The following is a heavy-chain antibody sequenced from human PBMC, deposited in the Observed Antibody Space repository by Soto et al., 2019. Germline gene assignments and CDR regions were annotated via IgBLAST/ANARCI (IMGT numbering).Heavy chain of an antibody. CDR2: INYSGST. D-gene: IGHD3-10*01. CDR1: GGSFSGYY. J-gene: IGHJ6*03. V-gene: IGHV4-34*01. CDR3: ARGGPGEAYYYYMDV. Sequence: SETLSLTCAVYGGSFSGYYWSWIRQPPGKGLEWIGEINYSGSTNYNPSLKSRVTISVDTSKNQFSLKLSSVTAADTAVYYCARGGPGEAYYYYMDVWGKGTTVTVSS.